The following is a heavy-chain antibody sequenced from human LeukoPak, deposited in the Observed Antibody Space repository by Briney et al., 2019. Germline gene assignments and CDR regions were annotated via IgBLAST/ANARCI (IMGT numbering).Heavy chain of an antibody. Sequence: SETLSLTCAVYGGSFSGYYWSWIRQPPGKGLEWIGEINHSGSTNYNPSLKSRVTISVDTSKNQFSLKLSSVTAADTAVHYCARRGTTGAFDYWGQGTLVTVSS. CDR2: INHSGST. CDR3: ARRGTTGAFDY. CDR1: GGSFSGYY. J-gene: IGHJ4*02. V-gene: IGHV4-34*01. D-gene: IGHD1-1*01.